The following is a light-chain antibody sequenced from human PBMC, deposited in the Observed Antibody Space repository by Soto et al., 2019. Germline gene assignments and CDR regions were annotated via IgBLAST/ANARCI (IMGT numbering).Light chain of an antibody. J-gene: IGLJ3*02. CDR1: SSNIGAGYD. V-gene: IGLV1-40*01. Sequence: QSVLTQPPSVSGAPGQRVTISCTGSSSNIGAGYDVHWYQQLPGTAPKLLMYGNSNRPSGVPDRFSGSKSGTSASLAITGLQAEDAADYYCHSYDSSLSGWVFGGGTQLTVL. CDR2: GNS. CDR3: HSYDSSLSGWV.